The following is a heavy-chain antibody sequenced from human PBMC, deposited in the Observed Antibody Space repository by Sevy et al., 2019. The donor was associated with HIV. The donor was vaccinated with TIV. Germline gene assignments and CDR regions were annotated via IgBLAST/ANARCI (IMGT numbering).Heavy chain of an antibody. V-gene: IGHV3-21*06. CDR2: ISSGSSYV. D-gene: IGHD1-26*01. CDR3: AKWDADRRWFFDY. Sequence: GGSLRLSCVASGFTFSSYNMNWVRQAPGKGLEWVSSISSGSSYVYHADSVKGRFTISRDKAKNSLYLQMNSLRAEDTAVYYCAKWDADRRWFFDYWGQGTLVTVSS. J-gene: IGHJ4*02. CDR1: GFTFSSYN.